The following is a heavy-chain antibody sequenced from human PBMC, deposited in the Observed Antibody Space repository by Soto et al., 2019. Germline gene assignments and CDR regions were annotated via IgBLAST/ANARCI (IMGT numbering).Heavy chain of an antibody. Sequence: QLQLQESGPGLVKPSETLYLTCTVSGGSISNSNYYWGWIRQPPGEGLEWIGNIYYSGGTYYKPSLKSRVTISVDTSKNQFSLKLTSMTAADTAVYYCARLTLTTLTYYWGQGILVTVSS. CDR2: IYYSGGT. CDR1: GGSISNSNYY. V-gene: IGHV4-39*01. D-gene: IGHD4-17*01. CDR3: ARLTLTTLTYY. J-gene: IGHJ4*02.